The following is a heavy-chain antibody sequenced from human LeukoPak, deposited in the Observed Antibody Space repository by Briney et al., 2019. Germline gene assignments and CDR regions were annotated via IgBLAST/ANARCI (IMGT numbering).Heavy chain of an antibody. Sequence: ASVKVSCKASGYTFTGYYMHWVRQAAGQGLEWMGWINPNSGGTNYAQKFQGRVTMTRDTSISTAYMELSRLRSDDTAVYYCARVGEYGSGSYLLYWGQGTLVTVSS. D-gene: IGHD3-10*01. CDR3: ARVGEYGSGSYLLY. CDR1: GYTFTGYY. CDR2: INPNSGGT. J-gene: IGHJ4*02. V-gene: IGHV1-2*02.